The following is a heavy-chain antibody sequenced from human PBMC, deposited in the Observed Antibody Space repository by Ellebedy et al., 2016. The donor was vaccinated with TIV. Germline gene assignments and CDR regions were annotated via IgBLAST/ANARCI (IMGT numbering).Heavy chain of an antibody. CDR1: GYSFTSYW. D-gene: IGHD3-9*01. CDR3: ARGDNDPYDILTGYPFDY. J-gene: IGHJ4*02. V-gene: IGHV5-10-1*01. CDR2: IDPSDSYT. Sequence: GGSLRLSCKGSGYSFTSYWISWVRQMPGKGLEWMGRIDPSDSYTNYSPSFQGHVTISADKSISTAYLQWSSLKASDTAMYYCARGDNDPYDILTGYPFDYWGQGTLVTVSS.